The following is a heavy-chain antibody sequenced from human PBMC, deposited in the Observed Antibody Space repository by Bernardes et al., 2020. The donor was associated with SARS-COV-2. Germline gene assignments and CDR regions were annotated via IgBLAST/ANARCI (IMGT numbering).Heavy chain of an antibody. V-gene: IGHV3-20*01. Sequence: GGSLRLSCAASGFIFDDYGMSWVRQVAGKGLEWVSGINRKGGTTGYAGSVKGRFTISRDSAKKSLYLQMSSLRAEDTGLYHCVRGYCSGGSCYPYHYYGMDVWGQGTTVTVSS. CDR1: GFIFDDYG. J-gene: IGHJ6*02. CDR2: INRKGGTT. CDR3: VRGYCSGGSCYPYHYYGMDV. D-gene: IGHD2-15*01.